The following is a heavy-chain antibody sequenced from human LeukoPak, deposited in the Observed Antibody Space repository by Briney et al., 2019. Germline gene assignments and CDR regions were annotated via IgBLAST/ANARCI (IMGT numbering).Heavy chain of an antibody. CDR3: ARAPVYADHDY. CDR2: ISAYNGDT. J-gene: IGHJ4*02. CDR1: GYTFATYG. D-gene: IGHD4-17*01. V-gene: IGHV1-18*01. Sequence: GASVKVSCKASGYTFATYGVSWVRQAPGQGLEWMGWISAYNGDTSFAPKFQGRVTMTTDTSTNTAYMELRSLKSDDTAMYYCARAPVYADHDYWGQGTLVTVSS.